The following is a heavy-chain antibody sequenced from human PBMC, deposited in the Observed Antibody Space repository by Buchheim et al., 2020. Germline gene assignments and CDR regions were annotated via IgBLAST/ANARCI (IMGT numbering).Heavy chain of an antibody. CDR1: GFTVSTNY. Sequence: EVQLVESGGGLVQPGGSLRLSCAASGFTVSTNYMTWVRQAPGKGLEWVSVLFGGGSTYSADSVKGRFTISRDNSKNTLTPQMNSLRTEDTAIYYCARGGGIPVVYFFDYWGQGT. CDR2: LFGGGST. CDR3: ARGGGIPVVYFFDY. J-gene: IGHJ4*02. V-gene: IGHV3-66*01. D-gene: IGHD2-2*01.